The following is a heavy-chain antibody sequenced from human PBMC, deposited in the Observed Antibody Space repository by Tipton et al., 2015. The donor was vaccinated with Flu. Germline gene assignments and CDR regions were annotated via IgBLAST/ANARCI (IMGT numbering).Heavy chain of an antibody. Sequence: TLSLTCSVSGYSIRSAYYWGWVRRPPGKGLEWIGTIYYSGTTYYNPSLKSRLTISVDTSKNQFSLRLSSVTAADTAVYYCARHTGDSVRGVIDYWGQGTLVTVSS. CDR1: GYSIRSAYY. CDR2: IYYSGTT. J-gene: IGHJ4*02. CDR3: ARHTGDSVRGVIDY. V-gene: IGHV4-38-2*01. D-gene: IGHD3-10*02.